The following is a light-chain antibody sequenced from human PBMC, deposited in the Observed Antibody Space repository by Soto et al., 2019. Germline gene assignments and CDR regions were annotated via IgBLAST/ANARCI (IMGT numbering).Light chain of an antibody. V-gene: IGKV2-30*02. CDR3: MQGTHWPYT. Sequence: DVLMTQSPLSLPVTLGQPASFFCRSSQSLVHSDGNTYLNWFHQRPGQSPWRLIYKVSDRDSGVPDRFSGSGSGTDFTLKISRVEAEDVGVYYCMQGTHWPYTFGQGTKLEIK. CDR1: QSLVHSDGNTY. CDR2: KVS. J-gene: IGKJ2*01.